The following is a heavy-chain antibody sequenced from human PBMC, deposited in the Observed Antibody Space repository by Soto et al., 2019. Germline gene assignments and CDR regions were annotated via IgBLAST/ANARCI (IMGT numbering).Heavy chain of an antibody. J-gene: IGHJ5*02. CDR3: ARGYCSSTSCFDP. CDR2: IYYSGST. V-gene: IGHV4-31*03. CDR1: GGSISSGGYY. Sequence: PSETLSLTCTVSGGSISSGGYYWSWIRQHPGKGMEWIGYIYYSGSTHYNTSLKSRVTISVDTSKNQFSLKLSSVTAADTAVYYCARGYCSSTSCFDPWGQGTLVTVSS. D-gene: IGHD2-2*01.